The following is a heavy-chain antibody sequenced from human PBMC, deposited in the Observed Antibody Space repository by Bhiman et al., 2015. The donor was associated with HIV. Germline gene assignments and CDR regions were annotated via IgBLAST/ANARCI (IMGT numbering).Heavy chain of an antibody. Sequence: EVQLVESGGGLIQPGGSLRLSCAASGFSVSSTYISWVRQAPGKGLEWVSVIYGADNRYYIESVKGRFTISRDNSNNTVFLQMNSLRAEDTAMYYCCRTFEIWGQGTMVTVSS. CDR1: GFSVSSTY. J-gene: IGHJ3*02. D-gene: IGHD2-15*01. V-gene: IGHV3-53*01. CDR3: CRTFEI. CDR2: IYGADNR.